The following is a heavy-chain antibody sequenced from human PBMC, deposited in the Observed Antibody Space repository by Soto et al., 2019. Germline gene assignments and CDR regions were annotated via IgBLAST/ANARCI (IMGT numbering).Heavy chain of an antibody. CDR1: GYTFTSYG. V-gene: IGHV1-18*01. Sequence: ASVKVSCKASGYTFTSYGISWVRQAPGQGLEWMGWISAYNGNTNYAQKLQGRVTMTTDTSTSTAYMELRSLRSDDTAVYYCARAVITIFASWLHPSGAGTLLTVYS. J-gene: IGHJ5*02. CDR2: ISAYNGNT. D-gene: IGHD3-3*01. CDR3: ARAVITIFASWLHP.